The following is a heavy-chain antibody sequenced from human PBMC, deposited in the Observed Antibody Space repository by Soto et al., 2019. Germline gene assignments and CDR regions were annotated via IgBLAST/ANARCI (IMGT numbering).Heavy chain of an antibody. V-gene: IGHV3-23*01. D-gene: IGHD2-2*01. CDR2: ISGSGGST. Sequence: GKGLEWVSAISGSGGSTYYADSVKGRFTISRDNSKNTLYLQMNSLRAEDTAVYYCFLFQAEDGIRAVRFVSAFQ. J-gene: IGHJ1*01. CDR3: FLFQAEDGIRAVRFVSAFQ.